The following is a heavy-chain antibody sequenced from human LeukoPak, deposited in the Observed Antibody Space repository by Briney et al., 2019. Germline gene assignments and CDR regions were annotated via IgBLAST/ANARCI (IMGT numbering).Heavy chain of an antibody. J-gene: IGHJ4*02. CDR2: VSGDGRTT. CDR3: ATSLGPLTEY. V-gene: IGHV3-23*01. D-gene: IGHD7-27*01. Sequence: GGSLRLSCAASGFTFNNYAMSWVRQVPGKGLEWVSAVSGDGRTTHYVDSVKGRFTISRDNSRNTLYLQMSSLRAEDTAIYYCATSLGPLTEYWGQGTLVTVSS. CDR1: GFTFNNYA.